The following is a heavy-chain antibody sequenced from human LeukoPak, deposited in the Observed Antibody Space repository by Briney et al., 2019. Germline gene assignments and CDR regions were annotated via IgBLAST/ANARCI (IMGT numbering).Heavy chain of an antibody. CDR2: IKQDGSEK. D-gene: IGHD3-22*01. J-gene: IGHJ3*02. V-gene: IGHV3-7*01. CDR1: GFTFSSYW. CDR3: ARNYDSSGYYRPFDAFDI. Sequence: GGSLRLSCAASGFTFSSYWMSWVRQAPGKGLEWVANIKQDGSEKYYVDSVKGRFTISRDNAKNSLYLQMNSLRAEDTAVYYCARNYDSSGYYRPFDAFDIWGQGTMVTVSS.